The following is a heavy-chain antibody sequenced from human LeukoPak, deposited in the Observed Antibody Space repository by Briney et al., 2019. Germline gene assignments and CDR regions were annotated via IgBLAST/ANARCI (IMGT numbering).Heavy chain of an antibody. CDR1: GFTFSSYA. V-gene: IGHV3-23*01. J-gene: IGHJ6*02. D-gene: IGHD6-19*01. Sequence: GGSLRLSCAASGFTFSSYAMSWVRRAPGKGLEWVSAISGSGGSTYYADSVKGRFTISRDNSKNTLYLQMNSLRAEDTAVYYCAKDRDSSGWYLYYYYYGMDVWVQGTTVTVSS. CDR3: AKDRDSSGWYLYYYYYGMDV. CDR2: ISGSGGST.